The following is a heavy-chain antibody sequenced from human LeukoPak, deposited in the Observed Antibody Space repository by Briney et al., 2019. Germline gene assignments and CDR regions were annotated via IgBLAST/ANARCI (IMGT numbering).Heavy chain of an antibody. CDR3: ARGPPFDP. V-gene: IGHV1-2*02. Sequence: GASVKVSCKASGYTFTGYYIHWVRQAPGQGLEWMGWINPNSGGTNYAQNFQGRVTMTRDTSITTAYMELSSLRSEDTAVYYCARGPPFDPWGQGTLVTVSS. CDR1: GYTFTGYY. CDR2: INPNSGGT. J-gene: IGHJ5*02.